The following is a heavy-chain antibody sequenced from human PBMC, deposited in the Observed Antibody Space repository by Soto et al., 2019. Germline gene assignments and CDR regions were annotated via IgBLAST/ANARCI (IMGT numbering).Heavy chain of an antibody. CDR3: AKDPTYYYDSSGYYPFDY. CDR2: ISGSGGST. Sequence: GGSLRLSCAASGFTFSSYAMSWVRQAPGKGLEWVSAISGSGGSTYYADSVKGRFPISRDNSKNTLYLQMNSLRAEDTAVYYCAKDPTYYYDSSGYYPFDYWGQGTLVTVSS. J-gene: IGHJ4*02. CDR1: GFTFSSYA. D-gene: IGHD3-22*01. V-gene: IGHV3-23*01.